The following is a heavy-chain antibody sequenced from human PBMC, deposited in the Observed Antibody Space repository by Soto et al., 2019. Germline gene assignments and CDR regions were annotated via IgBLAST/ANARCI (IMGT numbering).Heavy chain of an antibody. CDR2: ISRSGSTI. D-gene: IGHD3-9*01. V-gene: IGHV3-11*01. J-gene: IGHJ4*02. CDR1: GFTFSEYY. CDR3: ARDLRNIFQRQGYYFDY. Sequence: QVQLVESGGGLVKPGGSLRLSCAASGFTFSEYYMNWIRQAPGKGLEWVSYISRSGSTIYYADSMKGRFTISRDNAKNSLYLQMNSLRAEDTAVYYCARDLRNIFQRQGYYFDYWGQGTLVTVSS.